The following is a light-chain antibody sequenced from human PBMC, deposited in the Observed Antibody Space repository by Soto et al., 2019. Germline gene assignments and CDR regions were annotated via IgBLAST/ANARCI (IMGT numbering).Light chain of an antibody. Sequence: DIQMTQSPSTLSASVGDRVTITCRASQSVSTALAWWQQKPGKAPNLLIYTVSILESGVPSRFSASGSGAEFTLTVSSLQPDDFVTYYYQQYYRYPPTFGGGTKVEIK. CDR1: QSVSTA. V-gene: IGKV1-5*03. CDR3: QQYYRYPPT. CDR2: TVS. J-gene: IGKJ4*01.